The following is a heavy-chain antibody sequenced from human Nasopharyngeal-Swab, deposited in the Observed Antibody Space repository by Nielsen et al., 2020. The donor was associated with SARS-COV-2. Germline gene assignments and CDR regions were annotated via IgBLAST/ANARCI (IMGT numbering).Heavy chain of an antibody. J-gene: IGHJ4*02. CDR3: AREGQGTPIDF. Sequence: GGSLRLSCVASGFTFSNYAMSWARRAPGKGLEWVSTISARGTSTFYVDSVKGRFTISRDNSKNTLHVQMSSLRAEDTAVYYCAREGQGTPIDFWGQGTLVTVSS. CDR2: ISARGTST. V-gene: IGHV3-23*01. CDR1: GFTFSNYA. D-gene: IGHD3-10*01.